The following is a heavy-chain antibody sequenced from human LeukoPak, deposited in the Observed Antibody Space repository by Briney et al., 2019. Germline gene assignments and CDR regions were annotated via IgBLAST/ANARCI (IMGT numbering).Heavy chain of an antibody. CDR2: ISGSGGTT. CDR1: GFTFSSYA. D-gene: IGHD3-10*01. J-gene: IGHJ4*02. V-gene: IGHV3-23*01. Sequence: GGSLRLSCAASGFTFSSYAMHWVRQAPGKGLEWVSVISGSGGTTYYADSVKGRFTTSRDNSKNTLYLQMNSLRIEDTAVYYCARNGRYYAMDYWGQGTLVTVSS. CDR3: ARNGRYYAMDY.